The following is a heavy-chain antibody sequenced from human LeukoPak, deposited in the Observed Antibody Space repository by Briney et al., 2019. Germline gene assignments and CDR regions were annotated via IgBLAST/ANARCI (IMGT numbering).Heavy chain of an antibody. CDR3: ARDDCSSISCYHNWFDP. J-gene: IGHJ5*02. CDR1: GFTFSSYW. Sequence: GGSLRLSCAASGFTFSSYWMSWVRQAPGKGLEWVANTKQDGSERYYVDSVKGRFTISRDNAKNSLYLQMNSLRAEDTAVYYCARDDCSSISCYHNWFDPWGQGTLVTVSS. V-gene: IGHV3-7*01. D-gene: IGHD2-2*01. CDR2: TKQDGSER.